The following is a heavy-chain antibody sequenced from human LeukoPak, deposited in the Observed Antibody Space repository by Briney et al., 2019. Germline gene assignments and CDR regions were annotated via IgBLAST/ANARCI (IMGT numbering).Heavy chain of an antibody. CDR1: GGSISSSSYY. Sequence: PSETLSLTCTVSGGSISSSSYYWGWIRQPPGKGLEWIGIIYYSGSTYYNPSLKSRLTISVDTSKNQFSLKLSSVTATDTAVYYCARRGYCSSTSCYEYWYDPWGQGTLVTVSS. D-gene: IGHD2-2*01. V-gene: IGHV4-39*01. J-gene: IGHJ5*02. CDR2: IYYSGST. CDR3: ARRGYCSSTSCYEYWYDP.